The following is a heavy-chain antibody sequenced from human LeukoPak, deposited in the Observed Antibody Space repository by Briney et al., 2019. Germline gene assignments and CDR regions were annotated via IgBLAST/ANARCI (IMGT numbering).Heavy chain of an antibody. D-gene: IGHD3-22*01. J-gene: IGHJ4*02. CDR3: ITSYYYDSSGYGY. V-gene: IGHV3-15*01. Sequence: PGGSLRLSCAASGWTFSDAWMSWVRQAPGKGLEWVGRIKSKTDGGTTDYAAPVKGRFTISRDDSKNTLYLQMNSLKTEDTAVYYCITSYYYDSSGYGYWGQGTLVILSS. CDR1: GWTFSDAW. CDR2: IKSKTDGGTT.